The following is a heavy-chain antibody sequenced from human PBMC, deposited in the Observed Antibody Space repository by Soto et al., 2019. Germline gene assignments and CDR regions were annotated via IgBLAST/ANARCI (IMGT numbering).Heavy chain of an antibody. CDR2: IWYDGSNK. V-gene: IGHV3-33*01. D-gene: IGHD2-21*02. CDR1: GFTFSSYG. CDR3: ARDYCGGDCYLFDY. Sequence: PGGSLRLSCAASGFTFSSYGMHWVRQAPGKGLEWVAVIWYDGSNKYYAESVKGRFTISRDNSKNTLYLQMNSLRAEDTDVYYCARDYCGGDCYLFDYWGQGTLVTV. J-gene: IGHJ4*02.